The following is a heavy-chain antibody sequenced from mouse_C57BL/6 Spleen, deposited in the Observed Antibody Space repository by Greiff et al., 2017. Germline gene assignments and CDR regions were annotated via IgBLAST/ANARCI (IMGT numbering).Heavy chain of an antibody. D-gene: IGHD2-2*01. CDR2: IYPGSGNT. CDR3: ARDREDGYQFRYIDY. J-gene: IGHJ2*01. Sequence: LVESGAELVRPGASVKLSCKASGYTFTDYYINWVKQRPGQGLEWIARIYPGSGNTYYNEKFKGKATLTAEKSSSTAYMQLSSLTSEDSAVYFCARDREDGYQFRYIDYWGQGTTLTVSS. V-gene: IGHV1-76*01. CDR1: GYTFTDYY.